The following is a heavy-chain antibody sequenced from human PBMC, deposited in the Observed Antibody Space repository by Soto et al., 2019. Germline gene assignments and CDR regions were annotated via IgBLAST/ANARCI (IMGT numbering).Heavy chain of an antibody. Sequence: SGGSLRLSCAASGFTFSSYAMSWVRQAPGKGLEWVSAISGSGGSTYYADSVKGRFTISRDNSKNTLYLQMNSLRAEDTAVYYCAKVILNWNCDYYYGMDVWGQGTTVTVSS. V-gene: IGHV3-23*01. CDR2: ISGSGGST. J-gene: IGHJ6*02. CDR3: AKVILNWNCDYYYGMDV. CDR1: GFTFSSYA. D-gene: IGHD1-7*01.